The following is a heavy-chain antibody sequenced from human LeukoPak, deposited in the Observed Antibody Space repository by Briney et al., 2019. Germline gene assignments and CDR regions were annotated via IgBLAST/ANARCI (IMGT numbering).Heavy chain of an antibody. J-gene: IGHJ4*02. V-gene: IGHV3-74*03. Sequence: PGGSLRLSCAASGFTFSSYWMHWVRQAPGKGLVWVSCIKSDGSSTTYADSVKGRFTISRDNAKNTLHLQMNSLRAEDTAVYYCARDSSSWYYDYWGQGTLVIVSS. CDR2: IKSDGSST. CDR1: GFTFSSYW. CDR3: ARDSSSWYYDY. D-gene: IGHD6-13*01.